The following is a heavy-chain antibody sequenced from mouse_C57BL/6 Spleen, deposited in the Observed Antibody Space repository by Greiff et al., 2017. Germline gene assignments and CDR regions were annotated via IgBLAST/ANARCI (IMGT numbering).Heavy chain of an antibody. J-gene: IGHJ3*01. CDR3: ASYDYDVRFAY. D-gene: IGHD2-4*01. Sequence: EVKLVESGPELVKPGASVKMSCKASGYTFTDYNMHWVKQSHGKSLEWIGYINPNNGGTSYNQKFKGKATLTVNKSSSTAYMELRSLTAEDSAVYYCASYDYDVRFAYWGQGTLVTVSA. V-gene: IGHV1-22*01. CDR2: INPNNGGT. CDR1: GYTFTDYN.